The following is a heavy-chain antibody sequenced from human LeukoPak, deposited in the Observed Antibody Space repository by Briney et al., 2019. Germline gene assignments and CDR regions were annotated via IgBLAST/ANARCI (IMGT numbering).Heavy chain of an antibody. J-gene: IGHJ3*02. CDR2: ISSSSSTI. V-gene: IGHV3-48*01. Sequence: PGGSLRLSCAASGFTFSSYGMTWVRQAPGKGLEWVSYISSSSSTIYYADSVKGRFTISRDNAKNSLYLQLNSLRAEDTAVYYCARVRIVGFTGYRDAFDIWGQGTMVTVSS. CDR3: ARVRIVGFTGYRDAFDI. CDR1: GFTFSSYG. D-gene: IGHD1-26*01.